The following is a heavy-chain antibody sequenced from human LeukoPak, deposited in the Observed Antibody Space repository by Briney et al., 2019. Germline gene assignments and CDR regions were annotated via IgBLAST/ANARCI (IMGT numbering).Heavy chain of an antibody. CDR3: ARGESGSYNVY. Sequence: ASVKVSCKASGYSLVLYGISWVRQAPGEGPEWMGWISGSTGDTNYAQKFQGRVTMTADTSSSTAYMELRSLRLDDMAVYYCARGESGSYNVYWGQGTLVTVSS. CDR1: GYSLVLYG. V-gene: IGHV1-18*03. J-gene: IGHJ4*02. D-gene: IGHD1-26*01. CDR2: ISGSTGDT.